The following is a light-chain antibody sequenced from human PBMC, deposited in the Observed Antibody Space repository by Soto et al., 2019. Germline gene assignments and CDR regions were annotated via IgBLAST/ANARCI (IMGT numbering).Light chain of an antibody. J-gene: IGLJ2*01. CDR1: YIGGKS. CDR3: QVGDSNSDQPV. CDR2: DDS. V-gene: IGLV3-21*02. Sequence: SYELTQPPSVSVAPGQTATIPGGGEYIGGKSVHWYQQKPGQARVLVVYDDSDRPAGIPERFSGYNSGNTATLTISRVEDVAEADYYSQVGDSNSDQPVFGGGTKLTVL.